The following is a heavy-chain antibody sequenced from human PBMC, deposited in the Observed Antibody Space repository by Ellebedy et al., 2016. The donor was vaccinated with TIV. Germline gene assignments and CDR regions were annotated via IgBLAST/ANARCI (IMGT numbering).Heavy chain of an antibody. V-gene: IGHV3-21*01. CDR2: ISSSSSYI. Sequence: GESLKISXAASGFTFSSYSMNWVRQAPGKGLEWVSSISSSSSYIYYADSVKGRFTISRDNSKNTLYLQMNSLRAEDTAVYYCARDWGDYYGSGSHGAFDIWGQGTMVTVSS. CDR1: GFTFSSYS. CDR3: ARDWGDYYGSGSHGAFDI. D-gene: IGHD3-10*01. J-gene: IGHJ3*02.